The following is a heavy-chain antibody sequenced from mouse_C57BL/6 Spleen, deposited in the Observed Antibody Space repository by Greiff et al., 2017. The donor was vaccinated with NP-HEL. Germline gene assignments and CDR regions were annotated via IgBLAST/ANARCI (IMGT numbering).Heavy chain of an antibody. CDR2: IYPGDGDT. Sequence: VQLQQSGAELVKPGASVKISCKASGYAFSSYWMNWVKQRPGKGLEWIGQIYPGDGDTNYNGKFKGKATRTADKSSSTAYMQLSSLTSEDSAVYFCAREGGHGNYGGFAYWGQGTLVTVSA. D-gene: IGHD2-1*01. CDR3: AREGGHGNYGGFAY. J-gene: IGHJ3*01. V-gene: IGHV1-80*01. CDR1: GYAFSSYW.